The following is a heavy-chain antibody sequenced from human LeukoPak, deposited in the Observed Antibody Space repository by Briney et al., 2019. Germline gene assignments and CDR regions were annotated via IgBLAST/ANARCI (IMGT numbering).Heavy chain of an antibody. J-gene: IGHJ4*02. V-gene: IGHV1-24*01. CDR3: ATNADPQIVLRFLEWLLYDY. CDR1: GYTLTELS. D-gene: IGHD3-3*01. CDR2: FDPEDGET. Sequence: GASVKVSCKVSGYTLTELSMHWVRQAPGKGLEWMGGFDPEDGETIYAQKFQGRVTMTEDTSTDTAYMELSSLRSEDTAVCYCATNADPQIVLRFLEWLLYDYWGQGTLVTVSS.